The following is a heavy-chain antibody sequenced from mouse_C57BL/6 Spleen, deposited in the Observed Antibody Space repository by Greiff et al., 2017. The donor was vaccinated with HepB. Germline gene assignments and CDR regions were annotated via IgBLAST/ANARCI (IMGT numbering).Heavy chain of an antibody. D-gene: IGHD2-4*01. CDR1: GYTFTDYE. CDR3: TRSRRTAIYYDYDGYYFDY. V-gene: IGHV1-15*01. J-gene: IGHJ2*01. CDR2: IDPETGGT. Sequence: QVHVRQSGAELVRPGASVTLSCKASGYTFTDYEMHWVKQTPVPGLEWIGAIDPETGGTAYNQKFKGKAILTADKSSSTAYMELRSLTSEDSAVYYCTRSRRTAIYYDYDGYYFDYWGQGTTLTVAS.